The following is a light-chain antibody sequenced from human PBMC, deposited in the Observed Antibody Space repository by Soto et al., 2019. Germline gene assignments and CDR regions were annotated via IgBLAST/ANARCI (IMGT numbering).Light chain of an antibody. CDR3: QQTYSLPRT. J-gene: IGKJ1*01. CDR2: SAS. V-gene: IGKV1-39*01. Sequence: VQMTQSKSSLSASVGDRVTIACRASQTVSKFVNWYQQKPGKVPDLLIYSASTLYSGVPSRFSGSGSGTEFTLTISNLQPEDFATYYCQQTYSLPRTFAQGTKVDIK. CDR1: QTVSKF.